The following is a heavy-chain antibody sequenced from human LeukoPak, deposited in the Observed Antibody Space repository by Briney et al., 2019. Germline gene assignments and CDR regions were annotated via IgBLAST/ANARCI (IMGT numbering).Heavy chain of an antibody. J-gene: IGHJ4*02. CDR2: INHSGST. Sequence: KPSETPSLTFAVYGGSFRGYYWGWIRQPPRKGLEWIGGINHSGSTNYNPSLKSRVTISVDTSKNQFSLKLSSVTAADTAVYYCARTPKFSGYSGYDYSDYWGQGTLVTVSS. D-gene: IGHD5-12*01. V-gene: IGHV4-34*01. CDR3: ARTPKFSGYSGYDYSDY. CDR1: GGSFRGYY.